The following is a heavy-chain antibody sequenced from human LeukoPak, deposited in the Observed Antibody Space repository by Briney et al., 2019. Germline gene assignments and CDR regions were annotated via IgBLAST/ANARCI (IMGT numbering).Heavy chain of an antibody. Sequence: ASVTVSCKASGYTFTGYSMHWVRQAPGQGLEWMGWINPNSGGTNYAQKFLGRVTMNRDTSISTAYMELSRLRSDDTAVYYCARDRDFLAAGIFDYWGRGTLVTVSS. CDR3: ARDRDFLAAGIFDY. D-gene: IGHD6-13*01. CDR1: GYTFTGYS. J-gene: IGHJ4*02. CDR2: INPNSGGT. V-gene: IGHV1-2*02.